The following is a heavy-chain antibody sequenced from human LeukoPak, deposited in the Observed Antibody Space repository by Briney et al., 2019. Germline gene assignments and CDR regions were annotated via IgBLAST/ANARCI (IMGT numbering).Heavy chain of an antibody. J-gene: IGHJ4*02. CDR2: ISAYNGNT. CDR1: GYTFTSYG. V-gene: IGHV1-18*01. D-gene: IGHD6-6*01. Sequence: ASVKVSCKASGYTFTSYGISWVRQAPGQGLEWMGWISAYNGNTNYAQKLQGRVTMTTDTSTSTAYMELRSLRSDDTAVYYCARDRWPGRWYSSSSGFDYWGQGTLATVSS. CDR3: ARDRWPGRWYSSSSGFDY.